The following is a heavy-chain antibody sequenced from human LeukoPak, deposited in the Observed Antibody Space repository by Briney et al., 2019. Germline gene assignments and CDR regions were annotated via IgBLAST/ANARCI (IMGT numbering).Heavy chain of an antibody. D-gene: IGHD4-11*01. CDR2: ISYDESNK. J-gene: IGHJ4*02. CDR1: GLTFSSHW. V-gene: IGHV3-30*18. CDR3: AKSTTVTTQQRGYFDY. Sequence: GGSLRLSCAASGLTFSSHWMHWVRQAPGKGLEWVAVISYDESNKYFADSVKGRFTISRDNPKNTLYLQMNSLRPEDTAVYYCAKSTTVTTQQRGYFDYWGQGTLVTVSS.